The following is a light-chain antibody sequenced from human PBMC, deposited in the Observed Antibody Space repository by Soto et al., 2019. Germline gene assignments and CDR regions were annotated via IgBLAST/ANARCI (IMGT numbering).Light chain of an antibody. J-gene: IGLJ3*02. V-gene: IGLV3-25*03. CDR2: KDR. CDR3: QSADRSGVYRV. Sequence: SYELTQPPSVSVSPGQTARITCSGDALSRQHSYWYQQRPGQAPVLVIYKDRERPSGIPERFSGSSSGTTVTLTINGVQAEDEADYYCQSADRSGVYRVFGGGTQLTVL. CDR1: ALSRQH.